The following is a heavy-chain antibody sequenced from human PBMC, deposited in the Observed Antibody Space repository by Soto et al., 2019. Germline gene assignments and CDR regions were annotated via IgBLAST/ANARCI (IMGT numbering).Heavy chain of an antibody. Sequence: QVQLQESGPGLVKPSETLSLTCTVSGVSISTYYWTWIRQPPGKGLEWIGQVFYTGNTNYNPSLKSRVTISVDESRNQFSLRLSSVTAADTAMYYCASRDYNEAFDIWGQGTLVTVSS. J-gene: IGHJ3*02. D-gene: IGHD4-4*01. CDR2: VFYTGNT. V-gene: IGHV4-59*01. CDR3: ASRDYNEAFDI. CDR1: GVSISTYY.